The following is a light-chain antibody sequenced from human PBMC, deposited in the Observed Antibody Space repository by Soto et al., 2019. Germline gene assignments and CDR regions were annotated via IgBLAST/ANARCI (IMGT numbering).Light chain of an antibody. CDR3: QQRSNWPPIT. Sequence: ELVLTQSPGTLSLSPGERATLSCRAIQSISGNSLAWYRQDRGQAPRLIIYDVSTRATGIPDRFSGSGSGTDFTLTISSLEPEDFAVYYCQQRSNWPPITFGQGTRLEIK. CDR2: DVS. CDR1: QSISGN. J-gene: IGKJ5*01. V-gene: IGKV3D-20*02.